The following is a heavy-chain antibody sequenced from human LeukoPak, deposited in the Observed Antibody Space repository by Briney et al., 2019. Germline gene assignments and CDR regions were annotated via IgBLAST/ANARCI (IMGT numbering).Heavy chain of an antibody. V-gene: IGHV4-39*07. D-gene: IGHD5-12*01. Sequence: PSETLSLTCTVSGGSISSSGYYWGWIRQPPGKGLEWIGSIYYSGSTYYNPSLKSRVTISVDTSKNQFSLKLTSVTAADTAVYYCARYHSGYDDYWGQGTLVTVSS. CDR1: GGSISSSGYY. J-gene: IGHJ4*02. CDR3: ARYHSGYDDY. CDR2: IYYSGST.